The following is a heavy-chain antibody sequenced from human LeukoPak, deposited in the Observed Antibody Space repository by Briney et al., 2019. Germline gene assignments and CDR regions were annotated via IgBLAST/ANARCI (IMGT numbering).Heavy chain of an antibody. CDR2: INPDGSWT. D-gene: IGHD2-21*02. CDR3: ARYEQRPGVTASDP. V-gene: IGHV3-74*01. Sequence: PGGSLRLSCAASGVTFNSYWMVWFRQAPGKRLVWVSCINPDGSWTLHADSVKGRFAISRDYARNTLYLQMNSLGVEDTAMYYCARYEQRPGVTASDPWSQGTLVTVSS. J-gene: IGHJ5*02. CDR1: GVTFNSYW.